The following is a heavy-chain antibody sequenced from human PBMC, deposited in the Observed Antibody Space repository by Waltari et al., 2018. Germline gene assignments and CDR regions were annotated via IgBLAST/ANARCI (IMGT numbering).Heavy chain of an antibody. Sequence: EVQLLESGGGLVQPGGSLRLSCAASGFTFSTYAMSWVRQAPGRRLEWGSVIYSGGTTYYADSVKGRFTISRDDSKNTLYLQMNSLRTDDTAVHYCAKARSGTYGDFDYWGQGTLVTVSS. CDR1: GFTFSTYA. D-gene: IGHD1-26*01. CDR2: IYSGGTT. V-gene: IGHV3-23*03. CDR3: AKARSGTYGDFDY. J-gene: IGHJ4*02.